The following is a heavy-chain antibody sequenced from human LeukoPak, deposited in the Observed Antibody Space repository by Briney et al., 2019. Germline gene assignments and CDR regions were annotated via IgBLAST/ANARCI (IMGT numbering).Heavy chain of an antibody. D-gene: IGHD3-22*01. Sequence: GGSLRLSCAASGFTFSSYAMHWVRQAPGKGLEWVAVISYDGSNKYYADSVKGRFTISRDNSKNTLYLQMNSLRAEDTAVYYCARVGRVKTYYYDSSGYSSAGYFDYWGQGTLVTVSS. J-gene: IGHJ4*02. V-gene: IGHV3-30-3*01. CDR1: GFTFSSYA. CDR3: ARVGRVKTYYYDSSGYSSAGYFDY. CDR2: ISYDGSNK.